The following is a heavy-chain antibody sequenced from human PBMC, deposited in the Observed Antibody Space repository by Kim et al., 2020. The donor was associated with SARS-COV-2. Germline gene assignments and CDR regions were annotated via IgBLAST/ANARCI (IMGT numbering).Heavy chain of an antibody. V-gene: IGHV4-39*02. Sequence: NPSLKSRVPISVDTSKNRFSLRLSSVTAADTAVYYCARADFWSGYSPFDFWGQGTLVTVSS. J-gene: IGHJ4*02. D-gene: IGHD3-3*01. CDR3: ARADFWSGYSPFDF.